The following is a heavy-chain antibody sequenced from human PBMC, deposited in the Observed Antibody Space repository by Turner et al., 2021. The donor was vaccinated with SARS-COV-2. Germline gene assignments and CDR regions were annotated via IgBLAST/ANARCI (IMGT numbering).Heavy chain of an antibody. CDR3: ARLMDTAMDYYGMDV. CDR1: GGSISSSSYY. J-gene: IGHJ6*02. Sequence: QLQLQESGPGLVKPSANLSLTCTVSGGSISSSSYYWGWIRQPPGKGLEWIGGIYYSVITYYNPSLKSRVTISVDTSKNQFSRKLSSVTAADTAVYYCARLMDTAMDYYGMDVWGQGTTVTVSS. D-gene: IGHD5-18*01. CDR2: IYYSVIT. V-gene: IGHV4-39*01.